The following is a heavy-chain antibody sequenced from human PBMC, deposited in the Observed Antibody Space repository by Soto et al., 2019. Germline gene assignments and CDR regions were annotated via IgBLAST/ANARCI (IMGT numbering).Heavy chain of an antibody. CDR3: ARRYCSGGSCYSGFDY. J-gene: IGHJ4*02. CDR2: IYYSGST. V-gene: IGHV4-59*01. D-gene: IGHD2-15*01. Sequence: QVQLQESGPGLVKPSETLSLTCTVSGGSISSYFWSWIRQPPGKGLEWIGYIYYSGSTNYNPSLKSPVTMTVDTSENQFSLKLSSVTAADTALYYCARRYCSGGSCYSGFDYWGQGTLVTVSS. CDR1: GGSISSYF.